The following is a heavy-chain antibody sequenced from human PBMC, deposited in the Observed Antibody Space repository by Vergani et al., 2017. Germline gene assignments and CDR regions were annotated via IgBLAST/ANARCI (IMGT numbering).Heavy chain of an antibody. Sequence: QVQLQESGPGLVKPSQTLSLTCTVSGGSISSGSYYWSWIRQPAGKGLEWIGYIYYSGSTNYNPSLKSRVTISVDTSKNQFSLKLSSVTAADTAVYYCARGLSSTAPIDYWGQGTLVTVSS. CDR2: IYYSGST. J-gene: IGHJ4*02. D-gene: IGHD4-17*01. CDR1: GGSISSGSYY. V-gene: IGHV4-61*10. CDR3: ARGLSSTAPIDY.